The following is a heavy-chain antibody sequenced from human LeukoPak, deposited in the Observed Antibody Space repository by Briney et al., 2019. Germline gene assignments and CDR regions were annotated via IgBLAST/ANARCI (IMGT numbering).Heavy chain of an antibody. Sequence: SETLSLTCAVYGGSFSGYYWSWIRQPPGKGLEWIGEINHSGSTNYNPSLKSRVTISVDTSKNQFSLKLSSVTAADTAVYYCARIRITMIVVVIREYYFDYWGQGTLVTVSS. CDR1: GGSFSGYY. CDR3: ARIRITMIVVVIREYYFDY. J-gene: IGHJ4*02. D-gene: IGHD3-22*01. V-gene: IGHV4-34*01. CDR2: INHSGST.